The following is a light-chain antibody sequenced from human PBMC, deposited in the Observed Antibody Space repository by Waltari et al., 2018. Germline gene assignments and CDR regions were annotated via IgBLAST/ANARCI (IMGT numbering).Light chain of an antibody. J-gene: IGLJ2*01. CDR3: AAWDDSRSVV. Sequence: QSVLTQPPSASETPGQRVIISCSGSSSNIGNNHVYWYQHFPGTAPRLLIYDTDRRPSGVPERFSASKSGTSASLAISGLRSEDEADYYCAAWDDSRSVVFGGGTRLTVL. V-gene: IGLV1-47*01. CDR2: DTD. CDR1: SSNIGNNH.